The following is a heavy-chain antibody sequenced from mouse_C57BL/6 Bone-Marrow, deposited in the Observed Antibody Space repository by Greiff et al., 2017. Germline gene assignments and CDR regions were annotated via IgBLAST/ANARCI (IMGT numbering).Heavy chain of an antibody. CDR1: GYTFTSYW. Sequence: QVQLQQPGAELVMPGASVKLSCKASGYTFTSYWMHWVKQRPGQGLEWIGEIDPSDSYTNYNQKFKGKSTLTVDKSSSTAYMQLSSLTSEASAVYYCARGGYYYAMDYWGQGTSVTVSS. CDR3: ARGGYYYAMDY. V-gene: IGHV1-69*01. D-gene: IGHD2-2*01. CDR2: IDPSDSYT. J-gene: IGHJ4*01.